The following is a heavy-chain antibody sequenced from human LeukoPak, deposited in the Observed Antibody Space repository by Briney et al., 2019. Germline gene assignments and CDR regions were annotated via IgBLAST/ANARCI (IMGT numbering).Heavy chain of an antibody. J-gene: IGHJ3*02. CDR3: ARRGYCSGGSCRDAFDI. D-gene: IGHD2-15*01. CDR1: GGTFSSYA. Sequence: ASVKVSCKASGGTFSSYAISWVRQAPGQGLEWMGGIIPIFGTANYAQKFQGRVTITADKSTSTAYMELSSLRSEDTAVYYCARRGYCSGGSCRDAFDIWGQGTMVTVSS. V-gene: IGHV1-69*06. CDR2: IIPIFGTA.